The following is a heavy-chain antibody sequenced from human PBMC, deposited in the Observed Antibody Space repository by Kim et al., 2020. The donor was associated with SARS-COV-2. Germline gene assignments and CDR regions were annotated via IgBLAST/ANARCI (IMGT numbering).Heavy chain of an antibody. Sequence: VDSVKGRFTIPRDNAKNSLYLQMNSLRAEETAVYYCASDLGAVADDALDIWGQGTMVTVSS. J-gene: IGHJ3*02. CDR3: ASDLGAVADDALDI. D-gene: IGHD6-19*01. V-gene: IGHV3-7*01.